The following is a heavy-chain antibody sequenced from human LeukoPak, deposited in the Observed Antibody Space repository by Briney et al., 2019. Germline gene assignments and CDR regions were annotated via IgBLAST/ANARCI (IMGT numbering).Heavy chain of an antibody. D-gene: IGHD3-10*02. CDR3: AELGITMIGGV. Sequence: HPGGSLRLSCAASGFIFKDYEMNWVRQAPGKGLEWVSYISSSGSTIYYADSVKGRFTISRDNAKNSLYLQMNSLRAEDTAVYYCAELGITMIGGVWGKGTTVTISS. J-gene: IGHJ6*04. CDR1: GFIFKDYE. V-gene: IGHV3-48*03. CDR2: ISSSGSTI.